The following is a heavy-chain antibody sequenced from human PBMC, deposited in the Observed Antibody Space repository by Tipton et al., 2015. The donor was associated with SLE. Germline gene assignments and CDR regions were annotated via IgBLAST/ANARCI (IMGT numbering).Heavy chain of an antibody. CDR3: ATRRPHY. J-gene: IGHJ4*02. CDR2: ISYSGST. D-gene: IGHD6-25*01. V-gene: IGHV4-39*01. CDR1: NVSISSSNSY. Sequence: TLSLTCTVSNVSISSSNSYWGWIRQPPGEGLELIGAISYSGSTYYNPSLKSRVTISVDTSKNQFSLKLSSVTAADTAVYYCATRRPHYWGQGTLVTVSS.